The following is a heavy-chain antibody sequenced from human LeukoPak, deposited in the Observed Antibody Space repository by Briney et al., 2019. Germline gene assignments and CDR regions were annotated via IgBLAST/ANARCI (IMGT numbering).Heavy chain of an antibody. J-gene: IGHJ4*02. D-gene: IGHD3-10*01. V-gene: IGHV1-18*01. Sequence: GAXVKVSFKASGYPFTSYGISWVRQAPGQELEWMGWISAYNGNTNYSQKLQGRVTITTDTSTSTACMELRSLRSDDTAVYYCARDSEMVRGVITDPNFDYWGQGTLVTVSS. CDR1: GYPFTSYG. CDR3: ARDSEMVRGVITDPNFDY. CDR2: ISAYNGNT.